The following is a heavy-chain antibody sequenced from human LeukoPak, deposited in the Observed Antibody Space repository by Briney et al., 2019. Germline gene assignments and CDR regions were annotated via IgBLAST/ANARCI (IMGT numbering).Heavy chain of an antibody. J-gene: IGHJ4*02. V-gene: IGHV3-23*01. D-gene: IGHD4/OR15-4a*01. CDR3: ASGLYGGVFDN. Sequence: GGSLRLSCVMSGFTFSNYAMSWVRQAPGKGLEWVSDISTSSDSTYHIESVRGRFTISRDNSKNTLYLQMNSLRVDDTAVYYCASGLYGGVFDNWGQGTLVTVSS. CDR2: ISTSSDST. CDR1: GFTFSNYA.